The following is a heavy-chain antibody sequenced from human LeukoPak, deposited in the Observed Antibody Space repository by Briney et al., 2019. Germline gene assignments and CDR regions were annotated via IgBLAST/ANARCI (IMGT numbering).Heavy chain of an antibody. J-gene: IGHJ2*01. CDR3: ARQGIEMATIRYFDL. CDR1: GGSISSYY. V-gene: IGHV4-59*08. D-gene: IGHD5-24*01. Sequence: SETLSLTCTVSGGSISSYYWSWIRQPPGKGLEWIGYIYDTGSTKYNPSLKSRVTISVDTSKNQFSLKLISVTAADTAVYYCARQGIEMATIRYFDLWGRGTLVAVSS. CDR2: IYDTGST.